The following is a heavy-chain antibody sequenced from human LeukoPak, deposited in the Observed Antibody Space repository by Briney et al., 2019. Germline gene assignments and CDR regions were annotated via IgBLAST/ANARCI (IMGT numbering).Heavy chain of an antibody. D-gene: IGHD3-3*01. V-gene: IGHV3-48*02. J-gene: IGHJ4*02. CDR3: ARGGVD. CDR1: GFTLSTNN. CDR2: ISSSPTTT. Sequence: GGSLRLSCAASGFTLSTNNMNWVRQAPGKELEWVSYISSSPTTTYYADSVKGRFTISRDNAKNSLYLQMNSLRDEDTAVYYCARGGVDWGQGTLVTVSS.